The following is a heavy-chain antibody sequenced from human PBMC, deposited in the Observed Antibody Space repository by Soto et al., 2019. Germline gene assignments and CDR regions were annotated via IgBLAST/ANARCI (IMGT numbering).Heavy chain of an antibody. CDR2: INHSGST. D-gene: IGHD3-3*01. V-gene: IGHV4-34*01. CDR3: ARVPRGDFWSGYDGFDP. J-gene: IGHJ5*02. CDR1: GGSFSGYY. Sequence: SETLSLTCAVYGGSFSGYYWSWIRQPPGKGLEWIGEINHSGSTNYNPSLKSRVTISVDTSKNQFSLKLSSVTAADTAVYYCARVPRGDFWSGYDGFDPWGEGAPVHVS.